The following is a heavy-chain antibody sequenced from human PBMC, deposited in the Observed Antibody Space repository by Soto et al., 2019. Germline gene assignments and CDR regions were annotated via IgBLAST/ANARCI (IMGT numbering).Heavy chain of an antibody. J-gene: IGHJ6*02. CDR2: ISSSSTFS. Sequence: PGGSLRLSCEASGFNFRSYCINWVRQAPGKGLEWVASISSSSTFSYYADSVKGRFTISRDNAHNSVSLQMNSLRAEDTAVYYCARDPCQQLVLYFYYGMDLWGQGTTVTVSS. D-gene: IGHD6-13*01. CDR1: GFNFRSYC. V-gene: IGHV3-21*01. CDR3: ARDPCQQLVLYFYYGMDL.